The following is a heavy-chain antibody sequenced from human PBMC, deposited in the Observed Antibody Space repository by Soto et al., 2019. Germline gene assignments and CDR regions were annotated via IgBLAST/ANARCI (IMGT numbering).Heavy chain of an antibody. J-gene: IGHJ5*02. CDR1: GGSISSSSYY. V-gene: IGHV4-39*01. D-gene: IGHD6-6*01. CDR2: IYYSGST. Sequence: SETLSLTCTVSGGSISSSSYYWGWIRQPPGKGLEWIGCIYYSGSTYYNPSLKSRVTISVDTSKNQFSLKLSSVTAADTAVYYCARHFRYIAARPSWFDPWGQGTLVTVSS. CDR3: ARHFRYIAARPSWFDP.